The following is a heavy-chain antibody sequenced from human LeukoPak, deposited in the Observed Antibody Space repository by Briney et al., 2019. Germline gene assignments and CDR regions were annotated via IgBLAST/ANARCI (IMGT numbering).Heavy chain of an antibody. CDR3: AREISITMVRGVIITSWFDP. D-gene: IGHD3-10*01. V-gene: IGHV4-61*02. Sequence: SETLSLTCTVSGGSISSGSYYWSWIRQPAGKGLEWIGRIYTSGSTSYNPSLKSRVTISVDTSKNQFSLKLSSVTAADTAVYYCAREISITMVRGVIITSWFDPWGQGTLVTVSS. CDR1: GGSISSGSYY. J-gene: IGHJ5*02. CDR2: IYTSGST.